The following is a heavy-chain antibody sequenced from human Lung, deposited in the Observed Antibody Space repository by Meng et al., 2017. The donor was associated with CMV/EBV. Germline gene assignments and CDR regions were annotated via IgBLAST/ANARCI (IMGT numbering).Heavy chain of an antibody. CDR3: ARDVSPRSSAYFAIYYFYALDV. D-gene: IGHD2-21*01. J-gene: IGHJ6*02. CDR1: GFTFSSYS. V-gene: IGHV3-21*01. Sequence: GGSXRLXCAASGFTFSSYSMNWVRQAPGKGLEWVSSISNSGAYIYYADSVKGRFTISRDNAQNSLFLHMNSLRAEDSAVYYCARDVSPRSSAYFAIYYFYALDVWXQGTXVTV. CDR2: ISNSGAYI.